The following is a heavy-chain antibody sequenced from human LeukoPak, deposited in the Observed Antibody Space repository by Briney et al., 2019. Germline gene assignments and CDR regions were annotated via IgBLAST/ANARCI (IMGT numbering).Heavy chain of an antibody. CDR3: ARTTVTKTYYFDY. Sequence: SETLSLTCTVSGGSISSYYWSWIRQPAGKGLEWIGRIYTSGSTNYNPSLKGRVTMSVDTSKNQFSLKLSSVTAADTAVYYCARTTVTKTYYFDYWGQGTLVTVSS. V-gene: IGHV4-4*07. CDR2: IYTSGST. J-gene: IGHJ4*02. CDR1: GGSISSYY. D-gene: IGHD4-17*01.